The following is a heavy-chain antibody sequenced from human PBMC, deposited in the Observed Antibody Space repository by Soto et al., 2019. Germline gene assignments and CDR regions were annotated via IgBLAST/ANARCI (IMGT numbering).Heavy chain of an antibody. D-gene: IGHD2-15*01. CDR2: ISYDGSNK. Sequence: QVQLVESGGGVVQPGRSLRLSCAASGFSFNSFAMHWVRQAPGEGLEWVAVISYDGSNKYYADSVKGRFTISRDNSKNTLALQMNSLRDDDTAVYYCARGDSGGTLGYFDYWGQGTLVTVSA. J-gene: IGHJ4*02. V-gene: IGHV3-30-3*01. CDR3: ARGDSGGTLGYFDY. CDR1: GFSFNSFA.